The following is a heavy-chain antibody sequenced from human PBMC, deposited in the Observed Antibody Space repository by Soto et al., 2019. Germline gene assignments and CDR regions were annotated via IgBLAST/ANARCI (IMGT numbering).Heavy chain of an antibody. CDR3: ARASKDGITIFGVVKGAFDI. CDR2: IYHSGST. D-gene: IGHD3-3*01. J-gene: IGHJ3*02. V-gene: IGHV4-38-2*01. Sequence: SETLSLTCAVSGYSISSGYYWGWIRQPPGKGLEWIGSIYHSGSTYYNPSLKSRVTISVDTSKNQFSLKLSSVTAADMAVYYCARASKDGITIFGVVKGAFDIWGQGTMVTVSS. CDR1: GYSISSGYY.